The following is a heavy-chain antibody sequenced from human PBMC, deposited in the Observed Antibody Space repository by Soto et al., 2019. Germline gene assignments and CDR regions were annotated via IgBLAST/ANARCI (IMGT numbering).Heavy chain of an antibody. Sequence: QVHLVQSGAEVKKPGASVKVSCKASGYTFTSYGITWVRQAPGQGLEWMGWISAHNGNTDYAQKLQGRVIVTRDTSTSTAYMELRSPISGDTAVYYCARGRYGDYWGQGALVTVSS. CDR1: GYTFTSYG. CDR3: ARGRYGDY. V-gene: IGHV1-18*01. CDR2: ISAHNGNT. J-gene: IGHJ4*02. D-gene: IGHD1-1*01.